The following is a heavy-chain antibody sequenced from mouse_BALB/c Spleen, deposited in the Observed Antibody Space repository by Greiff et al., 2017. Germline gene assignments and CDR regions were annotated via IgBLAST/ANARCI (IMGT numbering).Heavy chain of an antibody. V-gene: IGHV1-5*01. D-gene: IGHD2-4*01. J-gene: IGHJ4*01. CDR3: TRSDDYNYGMDY. CDR1: GYTFTSYW. CDR2: IYPGNSDT. Sequence: VQLQQSGAELVKPGASVKMSCKASGYTFTSYWMHWVKQRPGQGLEWIGAIYPGNSDTSYNQKFKGKAKLTAVTSTSTAYMELSSLTNEDSAVYYCTRSDDYNYGMDYWGQGTSVTVSS.